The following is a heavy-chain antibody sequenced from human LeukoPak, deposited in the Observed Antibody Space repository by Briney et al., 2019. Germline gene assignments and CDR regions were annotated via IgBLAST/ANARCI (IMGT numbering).Heavy chain of an antibody. CDR3: AKDGAGSSSLDGMDV. V-gene: IGHV3-23*01. J-gene: IGHJ6*02. D-gene: IGHD1-26*01. CDR1: GFTFSSYA. Sequence: PGGSLRLSCAASGFTFSSYAMSWVRQAPGKGLEWVSAISGSGGSTYYADSVKGRFTISRDNSKNTLYLQMNSLRAEDTAVYYCAKDGAGSSSLDGMDVWGQGTTVTVSS. CDR2: ISGSGGST.